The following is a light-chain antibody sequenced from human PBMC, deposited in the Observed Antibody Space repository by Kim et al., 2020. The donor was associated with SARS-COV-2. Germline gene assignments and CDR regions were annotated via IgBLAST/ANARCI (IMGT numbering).Light chain of an antibody. V-gene: IGKV3-20*01. CDR1: QSVSSSW. Sequence: EIVLTQSPGTLSLSPGQRATLSCRASQSVSSSWLAWYQQKPGQAPRLLIYGASSRATGIPDRFSGSGSGTDFTLTISRLEPEDFAVYYCQQYGSTPPKVTFGQGTRLEIK. CDR3: QQYGSTPPKVT. CDR2: GAS. J-gene: IGKJ5*01.